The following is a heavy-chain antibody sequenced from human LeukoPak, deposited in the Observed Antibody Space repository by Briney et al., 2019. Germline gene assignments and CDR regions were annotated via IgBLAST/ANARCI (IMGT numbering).Heavy chain of an antibody. CDR2: ISYDINNK. J-gene: IGHJ5*01. D-gene: IGHD6-13*01. V-gene: IGHV3-30*09. Sequence: GGSLRLSCAASGFSFSNYAMHWVRQAPGKGLEWVAVISYDINNKYYADSVKGRFAISRDNSKDTLYLQMNSLRPEDTAVYHCARARGDSSSWFVYWGQGTLVTVSS. CDR1: GFSFSNYA. CDR3: ARARGDSSSWFVY.